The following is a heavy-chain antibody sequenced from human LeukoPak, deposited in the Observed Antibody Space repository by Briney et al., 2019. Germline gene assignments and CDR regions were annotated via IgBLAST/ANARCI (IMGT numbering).Heavy chain of an antibody. V-gene: IGHV3-21*01. Sequence: PGGSLRLSCAASGFTFSNYNMNWVRQAPGKGLEWVSSISDSSTYIYYADSMKGRFTISRDNAKNSLYLQMNSLRAEDTAVYYCARGLSTTGDFDYWGQGTLVTVSS. CDR2: ISDSSTYI. CDR3: ARGLSTTGDFDY. J-gene: IGHJ4*02. CDR1: GFTFSNYN. D-gene: IGHD1-1*01.